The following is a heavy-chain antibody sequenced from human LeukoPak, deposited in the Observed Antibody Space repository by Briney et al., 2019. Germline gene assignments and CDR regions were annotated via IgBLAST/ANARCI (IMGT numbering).Heavy chain of an antibody. CDR1: AFTFSNSA. J-gene: IGHJ5*01. CDR3: PRDPNWNTRPGWFDP. V-gene: IGHV3-21*01. D-gene: IGHD1/OR15-1a*01. CDR2: SSSSSSDI. Sequence: PGGSLSLSCVDSAFTFSNSALNSFRQAPGKGLEWFSFSSSSSSDIHYVDSVKGRFTISRDNAKNSLFLQMNNLRAYLTAVHLRPRDPNWNTRPGWFDPCLQVPLVTVSS.